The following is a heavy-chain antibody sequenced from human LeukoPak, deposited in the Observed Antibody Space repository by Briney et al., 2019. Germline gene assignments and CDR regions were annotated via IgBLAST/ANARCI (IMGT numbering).Heavy chain of an antibody. J-gene: IGHJ4*02. CDR3: ARVGFGNTPHPIDY. CDR1: GGSISGYY. Sequence: SETLSLTCTVSGGSISGYYWSWIRQSPGKGLEWIGYIYYTGSTNYNPSLKSRVTISVDTSKNQFSLKLSSVTAADTAVYYCARVGFGNTPHPIDYWGQGTLVTVSS. CDR2: IYYTGST. D-gene: IGHD4-23*01. V-gene: IGHV4-59*01.